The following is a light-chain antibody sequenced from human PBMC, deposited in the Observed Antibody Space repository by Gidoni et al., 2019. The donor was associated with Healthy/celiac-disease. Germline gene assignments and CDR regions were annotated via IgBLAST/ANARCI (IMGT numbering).Light chain of an antibody. Sequence: DLVMTPSPDSLSVSLGARATTNCKSSQSVLYSSNNKNYLAWYQQKPGQPPKLLMYWASTRESGVPDRFSGSGSGTDFTLTISSLQAEDVAVYYCQQYYSTPRTFGQGTKLEIK. V-gene: IGKV4-1*01. CDR1: QSVLYSSNNKNY. J-gene: IGKJ2*01. CDR3: QQYYSTPRT. CDR2: WAS.